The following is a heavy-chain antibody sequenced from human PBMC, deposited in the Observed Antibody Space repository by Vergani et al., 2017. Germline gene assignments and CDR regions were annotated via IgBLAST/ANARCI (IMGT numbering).Heavy chain of an antibody. D-gene: IGHD2/OR15-2a*01. CDR2: IRYDGSSE. Sequence: QVQLVESGGGVVQPGGSLRLSCIASGFTFRIYGMHWVRQAPGKGLEWVAFIRYDGSSEYYGDSVKGRFTISRDKSQNTVNLQMNSLRTEDTAVYFCANSVIAGNVGVAYFGMDVWGRGTTVTV. J-gene: IGHJ6*02. V-gene: IGHV3-30*02. CDR1: GFTFRIYG. CDR3: ANSVIAGNVGVAYFGMDV.